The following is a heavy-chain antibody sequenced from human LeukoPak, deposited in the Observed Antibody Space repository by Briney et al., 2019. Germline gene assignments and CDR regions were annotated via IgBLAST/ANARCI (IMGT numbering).Heavy chain of an antibody. J-gene: IGHJ4*02. CDR2: IYWNDDK. Sequence: SGPTLVKPTQTLTLTCTFSGFSLSTSGVGVGWIRQPPGKALEWLALIYWNDDKRYSPSLKSRLTITKDTSKNQVVLTMTNMDPVDTATYYCARPALYYYDSSEYFDYWGQGTLVTVSS. CDR3: ARPALYYYDSSEYFDY. CDR1: GFSLSTSGVG. D-gene: IGHD3-22*01. V-gene: IGHV2-5*01.